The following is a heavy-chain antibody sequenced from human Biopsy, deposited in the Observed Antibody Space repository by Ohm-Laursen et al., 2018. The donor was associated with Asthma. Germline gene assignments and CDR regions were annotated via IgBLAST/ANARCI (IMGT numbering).Heavy chain of an antibody. J-gene: IGHJ4*02. CDR1: GGTFNTYV. CDR3: ARKAGSCISRTCYSLDF. Sequence: SVKVSCKSLGGTFNTYVIGLVRQVPGQGLEWMGGINSVFGTTTYPQKFQDRVTITADDSTSTVYMELSSLRSEDTAVYYCARKAGSCISRTCYSLDFWGQGTLVTVSS. D-gene: IGHD2-2*01. V-gene: IGHV1-69*13. CDR2: INSVFGTT.